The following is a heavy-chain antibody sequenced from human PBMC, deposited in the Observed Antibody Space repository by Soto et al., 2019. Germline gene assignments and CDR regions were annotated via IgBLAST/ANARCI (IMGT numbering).Heavy chain of an antibody. CDR3: VCGSGMGTPDGSFDI. CDR2: IIPIFGTA. J-gene: IGHJ3*02. CDR1: GGTFSSYA. Sequence: QVQLVQSGAEVKKPGSSVKVSCKASGGTFSSYAISWVRQAPGQGLEWMGGIIPIFGTANYAQKFQGRVTITADKCTSTAYMERSSLRYEDTDVYYCVCGSGMGTPDGSFDIWGQGTMVTVSS. D-gene: IGHD1-7*01. V-gene: IGHV1-69*06.